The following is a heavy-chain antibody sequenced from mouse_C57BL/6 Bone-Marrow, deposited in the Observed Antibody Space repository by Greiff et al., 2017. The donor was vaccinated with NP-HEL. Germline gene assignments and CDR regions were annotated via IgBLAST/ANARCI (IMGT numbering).Heavy chain of an antibody. CDR2: IRNRANGYTS. J-gene: IGHJ4*01. D-gene: IGHD2-4*01. CDR3: ARSIYYDYADDPFYAMDY. CDR1: GFTFTDYY. Sequence: EVQVVESGGGLVQPGGSLSLSCAASGFTFTDYYMSWVRQPPGQALEWLGFIRNRANGYTSDYSSSVKGRFTISRSNSQSILYLPMNALRAEDSATYYCARSIYYDYADDPFYAMDYWGQGTSVTVSS. V-gene: IGHV7-3*01.